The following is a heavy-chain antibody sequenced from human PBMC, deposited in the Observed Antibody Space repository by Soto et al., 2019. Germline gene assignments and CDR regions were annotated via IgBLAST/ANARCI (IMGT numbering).Heavy chain of an antibody. D-gene: IGHD3-22*01. Sequence: SVKVSCKASGFTFTSSAVQWVRQARGQRLEWIGWIVVGSGNTNYAQKFQERVTITRDISTSTAYMELSSLRSEDTAVHYCAAVPGYYDSSGYYHYDAFDIWGQGTMVTVSS. CDR2: IVVGSGNT. V-gene: IGHV1-58*01. CDR3: AAVPGYYDSSGYYHYDAFDI. J-gene: IGHJ3*02. CDR1: GFTFTSSA.